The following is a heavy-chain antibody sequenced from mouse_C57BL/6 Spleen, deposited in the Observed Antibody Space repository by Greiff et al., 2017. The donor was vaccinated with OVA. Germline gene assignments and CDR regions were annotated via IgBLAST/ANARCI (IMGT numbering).Heavy chain of an antibody. CDR3: ARYIHSLDY. D-gene: IGHD2-12*01. CDR2: IRNKANGYTT. J-gene: IGHJ2*01. V-gene: IGHV7-3*01. Sequence: EVKLMESGGGLVQPGGSLSLSCAASGFTFTDYYMSWVRQPPGKALEWLGFIRNKANGYTTEYSASVKGRFTISRDNSQSILYLQMNALRAENSATYYCARYIHSLDYWGQGTTLTVSS. CDR1: GFTFTDYY.